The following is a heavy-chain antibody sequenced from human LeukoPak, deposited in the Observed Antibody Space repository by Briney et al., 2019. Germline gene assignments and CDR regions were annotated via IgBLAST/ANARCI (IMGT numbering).Heavy chain of an antibody. Sequence: ASVTLSFTASGSTFTSYYMHWVRHAPGQGPEWMGWISAYNGNTNYAQKLQGRVTMTTDTSTSTAYMELRSLTSDDTAVYYCARLILGTGTTSYYFDYWGQGTLVTVSS. CDR2: ISAYNGNT. V-gene: IGHV1-18*04. D-gene: IGHD1-1*01. CDR1: GSTFTSYY. CDR3: ARLILGTGTTSYYFDY. J-gene: IGHJ4*02.